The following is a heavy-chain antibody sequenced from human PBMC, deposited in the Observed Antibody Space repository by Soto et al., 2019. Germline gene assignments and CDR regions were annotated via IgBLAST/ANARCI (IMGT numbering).Heavy chain of an antibody. CDR2: INHSGST. D-gene: IGHD3-9*01. J-gene: IGHJ6*02. CDR1: GGSFSGYY. Sequence: SETLSLTCAVYGGSFSGYYWRWIRPPPGKGLEWIGEINHSGSTNYNPSLKSRVTISVDTSKNQFSLKLSSVTAADTAVYYCARGPLRYFDWLPYYYGMDVWGQGTTVTVSS. V-gene: IGHV4-34*01. CDR3: ARGPLRYFDWLPYYYGMDV.